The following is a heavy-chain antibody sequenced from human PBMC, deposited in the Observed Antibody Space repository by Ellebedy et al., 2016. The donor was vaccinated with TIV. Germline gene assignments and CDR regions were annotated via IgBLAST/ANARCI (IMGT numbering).Heavy chain of an antibody. V-gene: IGHV3-21*01. D-gene: IGHD4-17*01. J-gene: IGHJ4*02. Sequence: PGGSLRLSCAASGFIFSSYTMNWVRQAPGKGLEWVSSISTSSSYIYYADSVKGRFTISRDNSKNTVYLQMNSLRAEDTAVYYCARDPGDYYLDYWGQGTLVTVSS. CDR2: ISTSSSYI. CDR1: GFIFSSYT. CDR3: ARDPGDYYLDY.